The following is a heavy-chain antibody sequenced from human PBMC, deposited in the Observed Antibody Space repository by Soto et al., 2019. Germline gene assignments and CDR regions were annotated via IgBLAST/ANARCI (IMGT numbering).Heavy chain of an antibody. CDR3: GGGGGWVGEASFDT. V-gene: IGHV1-3*01. D-gene: IGHD3-16*01. J-gene: IGHJ4*02. CDR1: GYTFTSYT. Sequence: QVQLEQSGAEVKKPGASVKVSCQTSGYTFTSYTLHWVRQAPGQGLEWLGWINAGNGREKYSQRFRDRVSLSNDRSTRPVSMEISDHKSEDRAVFFGGGGGGWVGEASFDTWGQGTLVIVSS. CDR2: INAGNGRE.